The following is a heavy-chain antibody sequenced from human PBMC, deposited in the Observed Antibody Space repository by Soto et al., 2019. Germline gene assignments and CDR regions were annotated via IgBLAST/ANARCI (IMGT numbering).Heavy chain of an antibody. D-gene: IGHD5-18*01. CDR1: GFTFNDYY. CDR3: ARSRTYNYGSFPPCDY. V-gene: IGHV3-11*06. Sequence: GGSLRLSCAASGFTFNDYYMSWIRQAPGKGLEWVSYISSSSSYTNYADSVKGRFTISRDNAKNSLYLQMNSLRAEDTAVYYCARSRTYNYGSFPPCDYWGQGTLVTVSS. CDR2: ISSSSSYT. J-gene: IGHJ4*02.